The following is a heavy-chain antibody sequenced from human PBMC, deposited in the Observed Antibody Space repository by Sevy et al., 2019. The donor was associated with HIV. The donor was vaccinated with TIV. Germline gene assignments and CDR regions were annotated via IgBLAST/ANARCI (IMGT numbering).Heavy chain of an antibody. Sequence: GGSLRLSCAGSGFSFRTHGMHWVRQAPGKGLDWVAVMSKNGDYKSYADSVKGRFTITRNNSKNTLYLQMNRLRTEDPDLYCGAKDGGDSLGCYPRFDPWGQGTLVTVSS. V-gene: IGHV3-30*18. CDR3: AKDGGDSLGCYPRFDP. CDR2: MSKNGDYK. J-gene: IGHJ5*02. D-gene: IGHD2-2*01. CDR1: GFSFRTHG.